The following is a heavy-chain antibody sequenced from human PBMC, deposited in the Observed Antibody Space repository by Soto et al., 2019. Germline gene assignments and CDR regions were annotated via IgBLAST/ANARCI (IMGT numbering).Heavy chain of an antibody. CDR1: GFSFSGTA. J-gene: IGHJ4*02. D-gene: IGHD3-22*01. V-gene: IGHV3-73*02. CDR3: ARPADPNGYPEAFDS. Sequence: DVQLVEFGGGLVQPGGSLKLSCTTSGFSFSGTAMHWVRQASGKGLEWVGRIRTKPNNYATTYAASVTGRFTISRDDSKNTVYLQLNSLKTEDTAVYYCARPADPNGYPEAFDSWGQGALVTVSS. CDR2: IRTKPNNYAT.